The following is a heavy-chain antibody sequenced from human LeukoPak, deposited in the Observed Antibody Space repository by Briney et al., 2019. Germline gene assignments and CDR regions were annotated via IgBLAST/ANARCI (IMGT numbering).Heavy chain of an antibody. CDR2: IYHSGSS. CDR1: GYSISNGYY. Sequence: SETLSLTCTVSGYSISNGYYWGWIRQPPGKGLEWIGSIYHSGSSYYNPSLKSRVTISVDTSKNQFSLKLSSVTAADTAVYYCARDLYDILTGYSQGYFQHWGQGTLVTVSS. J-gene: IGHJ1*01. CDR3: ARDLYDILTGYSQGYFQH. D-gene: IGHD3-9*01. V-gene: IGHV4-38-2*02.